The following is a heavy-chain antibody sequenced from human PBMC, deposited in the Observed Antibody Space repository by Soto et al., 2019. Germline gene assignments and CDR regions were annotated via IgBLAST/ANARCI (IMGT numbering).Heavy chain of an antibody. J-gene: IGHJ6*02. CDR3: ARDHNLNPYYYYGMDV. CDR2: IYHSGST. Sequence: SETLSLTCAVSGYSISSGYYWGWIRQPPGKGLEWIGSIYHSGSTYYNPSLKSRVTISVDTSKNQFSLKLSSVTAADTAVYYCARDHNLNPYYYYGMDVWGQGTTVT. D-gene: IGHD1-1*01. V-gene: IGHV4-38-2*02. CDR1: GYSISSGYY.